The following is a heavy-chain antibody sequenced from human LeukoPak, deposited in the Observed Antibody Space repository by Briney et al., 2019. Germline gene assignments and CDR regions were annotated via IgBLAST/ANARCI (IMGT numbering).Heavy chain of an antibody. CDR3: ARGRYFDRVIFDY. J-gene: IGHJ4*02. CDR1: GGSISSYY. D-gene: IGHD3-9*01. CDR2: IYYSGST. V-gene: IGHV4-59*01. Sequence: SETLSLTCTVSGGSISSYYWSWIRQPPGKGLDWIGYIYYSGSTNYNPSLKSRVTISVDTSKNQFSLKLSSVTAADTAVYYCARGRYFDRVIFDYWGQGTLVTVSS.